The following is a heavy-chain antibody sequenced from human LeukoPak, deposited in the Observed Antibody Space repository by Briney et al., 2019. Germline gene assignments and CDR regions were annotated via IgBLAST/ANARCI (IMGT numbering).Heavy chain of an antibody. CDR1: GFTFSSYG. CDR3: ARVQPPPTVVTPRYYCYGMDV. CDR2: IWSDGRDK. D-gene: IGHD4-23*01. J-gene: IGHJ6*02. Sequence: PGGSLILSCAASGFTFSSYGMHWVRQAPGKGLEWVAVIWSDGRDKYYADSVKGRFTISRDNAKNSLYLQMNSLRDEDTAVYYCARVQPPPTVVTPRYYCYGMDVWGQGTTVTVSS. V-gene: IGHV3-33*01.